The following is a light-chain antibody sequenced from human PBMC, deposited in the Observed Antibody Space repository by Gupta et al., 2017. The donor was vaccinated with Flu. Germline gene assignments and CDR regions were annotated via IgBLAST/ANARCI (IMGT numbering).Light chain of an antibody. CDR2: KAS. CDR3: MHSTRWPWT. CDR1: ESLVYSDGDSY. V-gene: IGKV2-30*01. J-gene: IGKJ1*01. Sequence: DAVMTQSPLSLPVTLGQPASISFRSSESLVYSDGDSYVSWFHQRPGQSPRRLIYKASNRDSGVPDRISGSGSGTDFTLKISRVEAEDVGVYYCMHSTRWPWTFGQGTKVEI.